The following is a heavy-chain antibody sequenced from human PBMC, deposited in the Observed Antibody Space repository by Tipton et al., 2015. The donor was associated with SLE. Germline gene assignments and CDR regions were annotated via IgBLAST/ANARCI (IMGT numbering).Heavy chain of an antibody. CDR3: ATGRGSLYFQN. V-gene: IGHV4-59*01. J-gene: IGHJ1*01. CDR1: GDSISSYY. Sequence: TLSLTCTVSGDSISSYYYTWIRQSPGRGLEWIGYIYNSGSTDYNPSLKSRVAISVDTSKNHFSLKLRSVTAADTAVYYCATGRGSLYFQNWGQGTLVTVSS. CDR2: IYNSGST. D-gene: IGHD3-10*01.